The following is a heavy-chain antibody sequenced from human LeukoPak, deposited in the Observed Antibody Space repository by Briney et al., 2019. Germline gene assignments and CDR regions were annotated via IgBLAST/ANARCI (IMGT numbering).Heavy chain of an antibody. CDR1: GGSFSGYY. V-gene: IGHV4-34*01. Sequence: SETLSLTCAVYGGSFSGYYWSWIRQPPGKGLEWIGEINHSGSTNYNPSLKSRVTISVDTSKNQFSLKLSSVTAADTAVYYCARRRYSYGGSDYWGQGTLVTVSS. J-gene: IGHJ4*02. CDR3: ARRRYSYGGSDY. CDR2: INHSGST. D-gene: IGHD5-18*01.